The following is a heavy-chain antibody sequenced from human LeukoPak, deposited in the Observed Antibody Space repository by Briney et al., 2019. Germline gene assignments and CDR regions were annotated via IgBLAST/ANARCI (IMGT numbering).Heavy chain of an antibody. CDR1: GYTFTSYG. CDR3: ARSSGWSIRDYFDY. J-gene: IGHJ4*02. D-gene: IGHD6-19*01. CDR2: ISAYNGNT. Sequence: ASVTVSFTASGYTFTSYGISWVRQAPGQGLEWMGWISAYNGNTNYAQKLQGRVTMTTDTSTSTAYMELRSLRSDDTAVYYCARSSGWSIRDYFDYWGQGTLVTVSS. V-gene: IGHV1-18*04.